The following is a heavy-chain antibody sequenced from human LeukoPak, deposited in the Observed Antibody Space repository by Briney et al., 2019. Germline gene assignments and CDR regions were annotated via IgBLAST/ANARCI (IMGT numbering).Heavy chain of an antibody. CDR2: INHSGST. Sequence: SQTQSLTYAFCGGPYSGYYWRWTSQPPGKGLEWIREINHSGSTNYNPSLKSRVTISVDTSKNQFSLKLSSVTAADTAVYYCARGSVNYCSSTSCSGAFDIWGQGTMVTVSS. J-gene: IGHJ3*02. V-gene: IGHV4-34*01. CDR3: ARGSVNYCSSTSCSGAFDI. CDR1: GGPYSGYY. D-gene: IGHD2-2*01.